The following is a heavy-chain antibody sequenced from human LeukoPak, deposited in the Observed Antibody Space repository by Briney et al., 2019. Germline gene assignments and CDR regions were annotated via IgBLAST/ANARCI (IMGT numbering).Heavy chain of an antibody. D-gene: IGHD4-11*01. V-gene: IGHV1-2*06. J-gene: IGHJ4*02. CDR1: GYTFTGYY. CDR2: INPNSGGT. CDR3: ARLAFSDYSNYLFDY. Sequence: GASVKVSCKASGYTFTGYYMHWVRQAPGQGLEWMGRINPNSGGTNYAQKFQGRVTMTRDTSISTAYMELSRLRSDDTAVYYCARLAFSDYSNYLFDYWGQGTLVTASS.